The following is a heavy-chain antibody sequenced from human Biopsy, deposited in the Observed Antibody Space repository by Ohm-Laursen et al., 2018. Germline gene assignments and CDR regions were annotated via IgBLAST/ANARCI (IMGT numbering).Heavy chain of an antibody. CDR3: ARGGTLVVVPTAVLHSFDI. CDR1: GYTFSSYG. D-gene: IGHD2-2*01. Sequence: SVKVSCKASGYTFSSYGINWVRQAPGQGLEWLGWISTYNGNTNYAQNLQGRVTMTTDTSTSTAYMELRSLRSDDTAVYYCARGGTLVVVPTAVLHSFDIWGQGTMATVSS. V-gene: IGHV1-18*01. J-gene: IGHJ3*02. CDR2: ISTYNGNT.